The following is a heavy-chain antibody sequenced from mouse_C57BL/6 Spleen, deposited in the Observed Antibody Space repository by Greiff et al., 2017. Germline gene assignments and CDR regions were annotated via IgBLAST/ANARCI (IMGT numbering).Heavy chain of an antibody. Sequence: EVQLVESEGGLVQPGSSMKLSCTASGFTFSDYYMAWVRQVPEKGLEWVANINYDGSSTYYLDSLKSRFIISRDNAKNILYLQMSSLKSEDTATYYCARDRNWDDWYFDVWGTGTTVTVSS. D-gene: IGHD4-1*01. CDR2: INYDGSST. J-gene: IGHJ1*03. CDR3: ARDRNWDDWYFDV. V-gene: IGHV5-16*01. CDR1: GFTFSDYY.